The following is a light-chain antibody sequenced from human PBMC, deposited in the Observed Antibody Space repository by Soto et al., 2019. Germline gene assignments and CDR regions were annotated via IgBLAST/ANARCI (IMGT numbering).Light chain of an antibody. J-gene: IGLJ2*01. Sequence: QSVLTQPASVSGSPGQSITISCTGTSSDVGGYNYVSWYQQHPGKAPKLIIYEVSNRPSGVSNRVSGSKSGNTASLTIAGLQAEDEADYYCSSYTSSSTHVVFGGGTKLTVL. V-gene: IGLV2-14*01. CDR1: SSDVGGYNY. CDR3: SSYTSSSTHVV. CDR2: EVS.